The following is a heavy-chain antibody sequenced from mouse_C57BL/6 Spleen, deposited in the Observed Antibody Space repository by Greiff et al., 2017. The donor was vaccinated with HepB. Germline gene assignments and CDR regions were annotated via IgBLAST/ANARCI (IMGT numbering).Heavy chain of an antibody. CDR1: GFTFSSYA. J-gene: IGHJ4*01. CDR2: ISDGGSYT. D-gene: IGHD2-4*01. Sequence: VQLKESGGGLVKPGGSLKLSCAASGFTFSSYAMSWVRQTPEKRLEWVATISDGGSYTYYPDNVKGRFTISRDNAKNNLYLQMSHLKSEDTAMYYCARDNYDYSYYYAMDYWGQGTSVTVSS. V-gene: IGHV5-4*01. CDR3: ARDNYDYSYYYAMDY.